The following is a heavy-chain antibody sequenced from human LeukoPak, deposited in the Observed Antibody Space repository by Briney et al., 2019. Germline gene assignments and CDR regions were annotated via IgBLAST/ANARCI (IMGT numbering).Heavy chain of an antibody. D-gene: IGHD4-17*01. CDR3: ARPSDYGDYRNWFDP. CDR1: GYTFTSYY. J-gene: IGHJ5*02. V-gene: IGHV1-46*01. Sequence: GASVKVSCKASGYTFTSYYLHWVREAPGQGLEWMGIISPSGGSTTYAQKFQGRVTMTRDMSTSTVYMELSTLRPEDTAVYYCARPSDYGDYRNWFDPWGQGTLVTVSS. CDR2: ISPSGGST.